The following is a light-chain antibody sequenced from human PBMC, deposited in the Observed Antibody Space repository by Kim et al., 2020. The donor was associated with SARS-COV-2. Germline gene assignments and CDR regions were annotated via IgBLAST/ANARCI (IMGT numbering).Light chain of an antibody. CDR3: QQRSNWPLT. J-gene: IGKJ4*01. CDR1: QSIRNF. V-gene: IGKV3-11*01. CDR2: DAS. Sequence: EIVLTQSPATLSLSPGERATLSCRASQSIRNFLAWYQQKPGQAPRLLIHDASNRATGIPARFSGIGSGTDFTLTISSLEPEDFAVYYCQQRSNWPLTFGGGTKVDIK.